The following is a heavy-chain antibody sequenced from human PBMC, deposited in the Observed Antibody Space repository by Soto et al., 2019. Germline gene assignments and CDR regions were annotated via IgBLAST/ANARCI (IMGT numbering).Heavy chain of an antibody. CDR3: ARVYGDYGGFFEY. D-gene: IGHD4-17*01. CDR1: GFTFDDYA. Sequence: PGGSLRLSCAASGFTFDDYAMHWVRQAPGKGLEWVSVISWNSGSIGYADSVKGRFTISRDNAKNSLYLQMNSLRAEDTAVYYCARVYGDYGGFFEYWGQGTQVTVSS. J-gene: IGHJ4*02. CDR2: ISWNSGSI. V-gene: IGHV3-9*01.